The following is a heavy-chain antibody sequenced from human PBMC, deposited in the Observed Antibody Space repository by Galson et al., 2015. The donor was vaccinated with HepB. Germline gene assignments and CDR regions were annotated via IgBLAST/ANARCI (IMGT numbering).Heavy chain of an antibody. CDR1: GLSLNTSAMC. Sequence: KPTQTLSLTCTFSGLSLNTSAMCVSWIRQPPGKALEWLALIDWDDDKHYSTSLKTRLTISRDTSKNQVVLTMTNMDPVDTATYYCARIQAYYYDPSGYSYADDYSYGMDVWGQGTTVTVSS. D-gene: IGHD3-22*01. CDR3: ARIQAYYYDPSGYSYADDYSYGMDV. V-gene: IGHV2-70*01. CDR2: IDWDDDK. J-gene: IGHJ6*02.